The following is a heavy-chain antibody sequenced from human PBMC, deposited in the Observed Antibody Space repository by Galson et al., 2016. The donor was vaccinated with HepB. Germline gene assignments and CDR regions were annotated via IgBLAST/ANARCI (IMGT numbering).Heavy chain of an antibody. V-gene: IGHV4-39*01. CDR1: AGSVSSGGYY. Sequence: SETLSLTCTVSAGSVSSGGYYWGWIRQPPGKGLEWIGSIYYSGTTYYNPSLKSRVTMSVDTSTNQFSLKLASVTAADTAVYYCARRNVAPFDFWGQGTLVTVSS. D-gene: IGHD2-8*01. CDR3: ARRNVAPFDF. J-gene: IGHJ4*02. CDR2: IYYSGTT.